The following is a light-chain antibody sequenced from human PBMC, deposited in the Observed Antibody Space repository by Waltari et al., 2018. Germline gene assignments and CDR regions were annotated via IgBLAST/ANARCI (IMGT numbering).Light chain of an antibody. J-gene: IGLJ1*01. CDR3: HVWHPDMDPGV. CDR1: NIGSYS. V-gene: IGLV3-21*04. CDR2: YDS. Sequence: SYALTPPPSVSVAPGTTARITCGGDNIGSYSVHWYQQKPGQAPVLVIFYDSDRPSGIPERFSGSNSGNTATLTISSVEAGDEAKYYCHVWHPDMDPGVFGPGTEVSV.